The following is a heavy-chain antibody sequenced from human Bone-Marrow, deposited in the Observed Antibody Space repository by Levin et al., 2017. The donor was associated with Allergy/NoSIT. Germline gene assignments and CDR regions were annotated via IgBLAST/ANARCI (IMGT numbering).Heavy chain of an antibody. Sequence: SVKVSCKASGGTFSSYAISWVRQAPGQGLEWMGGIIPIFGTANYAQKFQGRVTITADESTSTAYMELSSLRSEDTAVYYCARVYGVTTVTTSGRMDVWGKGTTVTVSS. CDR3: ARVYGVTTVTTSGRMDV. J-gene: IGHJ6*04. D-gene: IGHD4-11*01. CDR2: IIPIFGTA. V-gene: IGHV1-69*13. CDR1: GGTFSSYA.